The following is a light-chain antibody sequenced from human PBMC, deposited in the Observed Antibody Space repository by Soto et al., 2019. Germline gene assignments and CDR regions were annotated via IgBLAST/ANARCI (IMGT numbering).Light chain of an antibody. CDR1: QSINSN. Sequence: EIVMTQSPATLSLSPGERATLSCRASQSINSNLAWYQQKPGKAPKLLIFLASFSATGLPARFSASGSGTDFNLTISSLQSEDFEVYYCQQYNNWPRAIFGGGTKVDIK. V-gene: IGKV3-15*01. CDR3: QQYNNWPRAI. CDR2: LAS. J-gene: IGKJ4*01.